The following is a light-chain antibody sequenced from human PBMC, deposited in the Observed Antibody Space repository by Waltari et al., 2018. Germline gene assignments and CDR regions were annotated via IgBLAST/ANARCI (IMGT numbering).Light chain of an antibody. Sequence: DIQLTQSPSFLSASVGARVTITCRASQGISSYLAWYQQKPGKAPKLLIYAASTLQSGVPSRFSGSGSGTEFTLTISSLQPEDIATYYCQQLNSYPRTFGQGTKVEIK. CDR3: QQLNSYPRT. CDR2: AAS. V-gene: IGKV1-9*01. J-gene: IGKJ1*01. CDR1: QGISSY.